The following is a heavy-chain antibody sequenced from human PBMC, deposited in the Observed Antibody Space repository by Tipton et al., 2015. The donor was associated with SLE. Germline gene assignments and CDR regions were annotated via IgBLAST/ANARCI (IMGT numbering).Heavy chain of an antibody. CDR1: GGSISPNW. J-gene: IGHJ3*02. D-gene: IGHD3-16*01. CDR2: IYYSGST. Sequence: LRLSCTVSGGSISPNWWSWIRQPPGKGLEWIGYIYYSGSTNYNPSLKSRVTISVDTSKNQFSLKLSSVTAADTAVYYCARPSRGAARDAFDIWGQGTMVTVSS. V-gene: IGHV4-59*12. CDR3: ARPSRGAARDAFDI.